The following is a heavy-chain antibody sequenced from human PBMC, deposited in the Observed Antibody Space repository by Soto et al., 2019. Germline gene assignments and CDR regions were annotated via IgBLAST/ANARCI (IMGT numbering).Heavy chain of an antibody. D-gene: IGHD3-10*01. V-gene: IGHV4-31*03. CDR1: GGSISSGGYY. CDR2: IYYSGST. Sequence: PSETLSLTCTVSGGSISSGGYYWSWIRQHPGKGLEWIGYIYYSGSTYYNPSLKSRVTISVDTSKNQFSLKLSSVTAADTAVYYCARVVRIDYGSGRRDYWGQGTLVTVSS. CDR3: ARVVRIDYGSGRRDY. J-gene: IGHJ4*02.